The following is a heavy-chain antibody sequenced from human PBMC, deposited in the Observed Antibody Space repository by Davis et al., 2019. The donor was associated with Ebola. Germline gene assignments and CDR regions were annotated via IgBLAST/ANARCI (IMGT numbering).Heavy chain of an antibody. D-gene: IGHD2-21*02. V-gene: IGHV4-31*02. CDR3: ARHMDGDYYSDY. CDR1: GGSFSSGGYY. Sequence: MPSETLSLTCSVSGGSFSSGGYYWTWIRQHPATGLEWIGYIYNSGSTFYNPSLKRRVTISVDTSKNLFSLELTSVTAADTAVYYCARHMDGDYYSDYWGQGTLVTVSS. CDR2: IYNSGST. J-gene: IGHJ4*02.